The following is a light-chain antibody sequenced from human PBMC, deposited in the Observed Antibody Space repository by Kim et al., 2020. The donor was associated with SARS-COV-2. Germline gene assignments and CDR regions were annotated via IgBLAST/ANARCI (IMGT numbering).Light chain of an antibody. Sequence: VVTQEASLSVSPGGTVTLTCGLSSGSASTTYSPSWYQQNPGQAPRPLIYNTDIRSSGVPDRFSGSILGNKAALTITGAQADDESDYHCVLYLGSGVWVFGGGTQLTVL. J-gene: IGLJ3*02. CDR3: VLYLGSGVWV. V-gene: IGLV8-61*01. CDR1: SGSASTTYS. CDR2: NTD.